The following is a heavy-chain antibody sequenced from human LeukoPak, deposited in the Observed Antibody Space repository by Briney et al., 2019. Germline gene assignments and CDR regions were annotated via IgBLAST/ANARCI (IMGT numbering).Heavy chain of an antibody. CDR3: ARGDDSSGYYSTYFDY. D-gene: IGHD3-22*01. CDR2: IYTSGST. V-gene: IGHV4-4*07. Sequence: SETLSLTCTVSGGSISSYYWSWIRQPAGKGLEWIGRIYTSGSTNYNPSLKSRVTMSVDTSKNQFSLKLSSVTAADTAVYYCARGDDSSGYYSTYFDYWGQGTLVTVSS. CDR1: GGSISSYY. J-gene: IGHJ4*02.